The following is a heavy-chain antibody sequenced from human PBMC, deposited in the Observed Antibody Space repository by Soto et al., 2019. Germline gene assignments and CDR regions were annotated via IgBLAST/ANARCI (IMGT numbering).Heavy chain of an antibody. D-gene: IGHD3-16*01. Sequence: LSLTCTVAEDSSRDYCGSWIMQTPGKGLEWIGYIYYSESTNYNPSLKSRVTISVDTSKNQFSLKLSSVTAADTAVYYCGRISSHGDYAYWGQGTFVTVSS. CDR2: IYYSEST. CDR3: GRISSHGDYAY. J-gene: IGHJ4*02. V-gene: IGHV4-59*08. CDR1: EDSSRDYC.